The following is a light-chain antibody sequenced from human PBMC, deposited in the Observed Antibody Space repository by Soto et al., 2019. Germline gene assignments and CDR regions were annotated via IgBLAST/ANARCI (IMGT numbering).Light chain of an antibody. J-gene: IGLJ2*01. CDR1: SSDVGGYNY. CDR2: EVA. Sequence: QSALTQPPSASGSPGQSVTISCTGTSSDVGGYNYVSWYQQHPGKAPKLIIYEVAKRPSGVPDRFSGSKSGNTASLTVSGLQAEDEADYYCSSYAVGNNELFAGGTQLTVL. V-gene: IGLV2-8*01. CDR3: SSYAVGNNEL.